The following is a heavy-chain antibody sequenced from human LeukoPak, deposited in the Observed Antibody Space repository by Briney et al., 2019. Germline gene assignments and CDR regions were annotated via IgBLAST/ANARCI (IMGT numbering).Heavy chain of an antibody. CDR2: ISGGGFGT. CDR3: AHLGYNILTGYYN. V-gene: IGHV3-23*01. J-gene: IGHJ4*02. CDR1: GLTVSRNY. D-gene: IGHD3-9*01. Sequence: GGSLRLSCAASGLTVSRNYMNWVRQAPGKGLEWVAAISGGGFGTYYADSVKGRFTVSRDNSKNMLYLQMNSLRAEDTAVYYCAHLGYNILTGYYNWGQGTLVFVSS.